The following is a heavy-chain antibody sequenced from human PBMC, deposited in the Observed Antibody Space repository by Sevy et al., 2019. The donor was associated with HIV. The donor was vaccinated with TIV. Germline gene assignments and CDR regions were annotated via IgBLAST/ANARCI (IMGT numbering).Heavy chain of an antibody. CDR1: GFTFSSYA. Sequence: GESLKISCAASGFTFSSYAMSWVRQAPGKGLEWVSAISGSGGSTYYADSVKGRFTISRDNSKNTLYLQMNSLRAEDTAVYYCATPGHYYYGSGSPFDYWGQGTLVTVSS. V-gene: IGHV3-23*01. CDR2: ISGSGGST. CDR3: ATPGHYYYGSGSPFDY. J-gene: IGHJ4*02. D-gene: IGHD3-10*01.